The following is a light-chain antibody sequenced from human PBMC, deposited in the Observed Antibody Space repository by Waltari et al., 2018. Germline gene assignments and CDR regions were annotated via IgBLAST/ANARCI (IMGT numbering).Light chain of an antibody. CDR2: EVS. CDR1: SSDVGGYNY. CDR3: SSYTNSSTWV. J-gene: IGLJ3*02. V-gene: IGLV2-14*01. Sequence: QSALTQPASVSGSPGQSITISCTGTSSDVGGYNYVSWYQQPPGKAPKLMIYEVSNRLAGVSSRFSGAKAGNTASLPISVLQAEDEADYYCSSYTNSSTWVFGGGTKLTVL.